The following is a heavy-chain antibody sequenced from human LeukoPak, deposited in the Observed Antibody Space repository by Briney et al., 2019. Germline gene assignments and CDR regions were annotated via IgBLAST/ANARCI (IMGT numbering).Heavy chain of an antibody. V-gene: IGHV4-39*07. CDR1: GGSISSSSYY. CDR2: INHSGST. Sequence: SETLSLTCTVSGGSISSSSYYWSWIRQPPGKGLEWIGEINHSGSTNYNPSLKSRVTISVDTSKNQFSLKLSSVTAADTAVYYCARGFRIAARPLVNYMDVWGKGTTVTVSS. CDR3: ARGFRIAARPLVNYMDV. J-gene: IGHJ6*03. D-gene: IGHD6-6*01.